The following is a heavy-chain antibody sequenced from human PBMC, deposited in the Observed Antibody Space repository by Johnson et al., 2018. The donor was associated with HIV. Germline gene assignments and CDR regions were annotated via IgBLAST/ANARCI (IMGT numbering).Heavy chain of an antibody. D-gene: IGHD6-19*01. CDR3: AKERKWLIWKDAFDF. CDR1: GFTFDDHA. J-gene: IGHJ3*01. CDR2: ISWDGGST. Sequence: VQLVESGGGVVQPGRSLRLSCAASGFTFDDHAMHWVRQAPGKGLEWVSLISWDGGSTYYADSVKGRFTISSDNSKNALYLQMNSLRVEDTAAYYCAKERKWLIWKDAFDFWGQGTMVTVSS. V-gene: IGHV3-43D*03.